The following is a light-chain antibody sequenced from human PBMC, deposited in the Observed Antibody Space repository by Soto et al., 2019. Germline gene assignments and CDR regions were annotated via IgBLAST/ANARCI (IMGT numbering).Light chain of an antibody. Sequence: QSALTQPASVSGSPGQPITISCTGTSSDVGSYNLVSWYQQHPGKAPKLMIYQVSKRPSGVTNRFSGSESGNTVSLTNSGLQAEDEADYYCCSYAGSSTHVVFGGGTKLTVL. CDR2: QVS. V-gene: IGLV2-23*02. CDR3: CSYAGSSTHVV. CDR1: SSDVGSYNL. J-gene: IGLJ2*01.